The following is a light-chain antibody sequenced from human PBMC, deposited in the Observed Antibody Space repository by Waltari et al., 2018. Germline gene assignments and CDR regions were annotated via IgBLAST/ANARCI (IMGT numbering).Light chain of an antibody. CDR3: QQSYATVWT. J-gene: IGKJ1*01. Sequence: DIQMTQSPSSLSASVGDRVSITCRTSQSISNYLNWYHQRPGEAPHLLIYAASSLQSGVSSRFSGSGSGTHFSLTISSLQPEDVGIYYCQQSYATVWTFGLGTKVEIK. V-gene: IGKV1-39*01. CDR1: QSISNY. CDR2: AAS.